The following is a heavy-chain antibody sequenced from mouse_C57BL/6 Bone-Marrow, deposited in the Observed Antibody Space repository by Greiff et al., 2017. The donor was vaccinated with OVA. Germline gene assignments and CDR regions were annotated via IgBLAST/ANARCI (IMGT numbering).Heavy chain of an antibody. V-gene: IGHV1-47*01. J-gene: IGHJ3*01. CDR3: ARPGDYDGYWYAY. D-gene: IGHD2-4*01. Sequence: VQLQQPGAELVKPGASVTMSCKASGYTFPTYPIAWMKQNHGMSLEWIGNFHPYNDVTKYNEKFKGKATLTVEKSSRTVYLELSRLTSDGSAVYYYARPGDYDGYWYAYWGQVTLVTVSA. CDR2: FHPYNDVT. CDR1: GYTFPTYP.